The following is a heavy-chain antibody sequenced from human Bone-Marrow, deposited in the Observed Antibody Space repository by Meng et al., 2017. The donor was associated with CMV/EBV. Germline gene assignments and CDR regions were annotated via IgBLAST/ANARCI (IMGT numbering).Heavy chain of an antibody. J-gene: IGHJ3*02. CDR2: IKPDGSDT. CDR1: GFRFSDYY. D-gene: IGHD2-15*01. CDR3: ARVFTREGSAFNAFDI. V-gene: IGHV3-7*01. Sequence: LKISCAASGFRFSDYYMTWIRQAPGKGLEWVANIKPDGSDTDYLDSVKGRFAISRDNARNSLYLNLDSLRAQDTAVYYCARVFTREGSAFNAFDIWGQGTVVTVSS.